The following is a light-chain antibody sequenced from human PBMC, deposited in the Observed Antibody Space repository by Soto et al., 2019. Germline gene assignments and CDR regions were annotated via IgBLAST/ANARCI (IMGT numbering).Light chain of an antibody. CDR3: QQYGRSPLT. CDR1: QSVSSSF. Sequence: EIVLTQSPGTLSLSPGERATLSCRASQSVSSSFLAWYQQKSGQAPRLLIYGASSRATGIPDRFSGSGSGTDFTLTISRLEPEDVAVYCCQQYGRSPLTFGGGTKVEIK. V-gene: IGKV3-20*01. J-gene: IGKJ4*01. CDR2: GAS.